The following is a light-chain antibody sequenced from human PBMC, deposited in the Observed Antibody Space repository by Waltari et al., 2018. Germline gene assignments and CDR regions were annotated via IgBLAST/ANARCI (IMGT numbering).Light chain of an antibody. J-gene: IGLJ3*02. Sequence: SVLTQPPSASGTPGQTVTIPCSGSSSNIGGNFVYWYQQLPGMAPPLLIDKNKQRPSGVPDRFSGSKSGTSASLAISGLRSDDEAEYYCAAWDDNLTGPLFGGGTKVTVL. CDR1: SSNIGGNF. V-gene: IGLV1-47*01. CDR3: AAWDDNLTGPL. CDR2: KNK.